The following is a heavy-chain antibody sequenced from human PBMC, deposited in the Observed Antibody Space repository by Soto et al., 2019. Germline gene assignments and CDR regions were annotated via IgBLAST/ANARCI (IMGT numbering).Heavy chain of an antibody. D-gene: IGHD3-10*01. CDR2: IYYSGST. CDR1: GGSISSSNG. CDR3: ASRKSSPYFDY. Sequence: SETLSLTCAVSGGSISSSNGWSWVRQPPGKGLEWIGNIYYSGSTYYNPSLKSRVTISIDTSKNQFSLKLSSVTAADTAVYYCASRKSSPYFDYWGQGTLVTVSS. V-gene: IGHV4-4*02. J-gene: IGHJ4*02.